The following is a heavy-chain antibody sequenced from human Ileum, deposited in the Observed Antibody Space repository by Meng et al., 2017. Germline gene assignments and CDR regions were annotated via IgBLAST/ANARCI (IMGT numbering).Heavy chain of an antibody. CDR1: GYTFTGYH. Sequence: QVHLVQSGAEVKKPGGSVKVSCKASGYTFTGYHMHWVRQAPGQGLEWMGRINPNSGGTIYAQKFQGRVTMTRDTSISTGYMELSRLRSDDTAVYYCAIITAGGAWGQGTLVTVSS. CDR3: AIITAGGA. V-gene: IGHV1-2*06. J-gene: IGHJ5*02. CDR2: INPNSGGT. D-gene: IGHD1-20*01.